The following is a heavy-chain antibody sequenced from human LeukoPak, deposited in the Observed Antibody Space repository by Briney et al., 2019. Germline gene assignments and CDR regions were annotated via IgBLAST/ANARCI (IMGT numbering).Heavy chain of an antibody. CDR2: TSGSGGGT. CDR1: GFTFNNNA. J-gene: IGHJ4*02. Sequence: PTGGSLRLSCAVSGFTFNNNAMSWVRQAPGKGLEWVSTTSGSGGGTYYADSVKGRFTISRDNAKNTVYLQMNSLRAEETAVYYCAKDHFLGWGQGTLVTVSS. V-gene: IGHV3-23*01. CDR3: AKDHFLG. D-gene: IGHD3-3*02.